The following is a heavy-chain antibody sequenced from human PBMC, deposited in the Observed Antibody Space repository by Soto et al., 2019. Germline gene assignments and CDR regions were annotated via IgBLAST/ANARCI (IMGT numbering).Heavy chain of an antibody. CDR2: VDYSGTA. CDR3: ARADTAMTTPFDY. CDR1: GGSISNFY. Sequence: QVPLQESGPGLVKPPETLSLTCTVSGGSISNFYWSWIRQPPGKGLEWIGYVDYSGTANYNPSLKSRVSMSVDTSKNQLSLKVTSVTAADTAMYYCARADTAMTTPFDYWGQGTLVTVSS. D-gene: IGHD5-18*01. J-gene: IGHJ4*02. V-gene: IGHV4-59*12.